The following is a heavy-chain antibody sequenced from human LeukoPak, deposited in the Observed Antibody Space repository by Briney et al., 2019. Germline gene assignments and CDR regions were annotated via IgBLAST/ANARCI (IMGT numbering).Heavy chain of an antibody. V-gene: IGHV3-23*01. D-gene: IGHD2-15*01. CDR1: GFTLSSYA. CDR3: AKVGSHVRLPEGFDY. Sequence: GGSLRLSCAASGFTLSSYAMSWVRQAPGKGLEWVSAISGSGGSTYYADSVKGRFTISRDNSKNTLYLQMNSLRAEDTAVYYCAKVGSHVRLPEGFDYWGQGTLVTVSS. CDR2: ISGSGGST. J-gene: IGHJ4*02.